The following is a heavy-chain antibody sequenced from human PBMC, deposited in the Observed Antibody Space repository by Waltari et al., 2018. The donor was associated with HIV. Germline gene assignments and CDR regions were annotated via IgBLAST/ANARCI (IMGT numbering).Heavy chain of an antibody. Sequence: QLLESGGGLVQPGGSLRLSCVASGFTFNKFAMKWVRQAPGQGLGWLSSISGSGGNKYYADSVKGRISISRENSKNTVYLQINSLRVDDTAIYYCAKTVPTVTSIFEGFDVWGQGAMVTVSS. CDR2: ISGSGGNK. D-gene: IGHD4-17*01. CDR3: AKTVPTVTSIFEGFDV. J-gene: IGHJ3*01. V-gene: IGHV3-23*01. CDR1: GFTFNKFA.